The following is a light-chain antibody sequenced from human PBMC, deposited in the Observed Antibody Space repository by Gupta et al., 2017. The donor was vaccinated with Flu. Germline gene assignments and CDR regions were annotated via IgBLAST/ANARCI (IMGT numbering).Light chain of an antibody. CDR1: QSISSY. CDR3: QQSYSTPPRT. V-gene: IGKV1-39*01. Sequence: VGDRVTITCRASQSISSYLNWYQQKPGKAPKLLIYAASSLQSGVPSRFSGSGSGTDFTLTISSLQPEDFATYYCQQSYSTPPRTFGQGTKVEIK. J-gene: IGKJ1*01. CDR2: AAS.